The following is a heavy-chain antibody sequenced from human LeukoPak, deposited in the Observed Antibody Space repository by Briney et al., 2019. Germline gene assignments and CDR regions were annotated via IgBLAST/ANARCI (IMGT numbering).Heavy chain of an antibody. D-gene: IGHD3-22*01. J-gene: IGHJ4*02. V-gene: IGHV3-7*01. CDR3: ARDRGSGYRTPFDY. Sequence: AGGSLRLSCSASGFTFSTYWMSWDRQVPGKGLEWVANIKQDGTEKHYVDSVKGRFTISRDNSKNTLYLQMNSLRAEDTAVYYCARDRGSGYRTPFDYWGQGTLVTVSS. CDR1: GFTFSTYW. CDR2: IKQDGTEK.